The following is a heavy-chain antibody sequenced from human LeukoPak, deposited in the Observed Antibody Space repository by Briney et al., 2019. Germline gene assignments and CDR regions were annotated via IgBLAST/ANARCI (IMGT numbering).Heavy chain of an antibody. CDR3: ARAYCSGGSCSDDY. V-gene: IGHV3-21*01. D-gene: IGHD2-15*01. CDR2: ISSSSSYI. Sequence: GGSLRLSCAASGFTFSSYSMNWVRQAPGKGLEWVSYISSSSSYIYYADSVKGRFTISRDNAKNSLYLQMNSLRAEDTAVYYCARAYCSGGSCSDDYWGQGTLVTVSS. J-gene: IGHJ4*02. CDR1: GFTFSSYS.